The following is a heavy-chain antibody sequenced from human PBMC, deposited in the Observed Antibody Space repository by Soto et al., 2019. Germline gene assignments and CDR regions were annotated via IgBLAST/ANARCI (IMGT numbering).Heavy chain of an antibody. CDR2: ISGSGGST. Sequence: AGGSLRLSCAASGFTFSSYAMSWVRQAPGKGLEWVSAISGSGGSTYYADSVKGRFTISRDNSKNTLYLQMNSLRAEDTAVYYCAKDLYYDILTGYPTFDPWGQGTLVTVSS. CDR1: GFTFSSYA. V-gene: IGHV3-23*01. CDR3: AKDLYYDILTGYPTFDP. J-gene: IGHJ5*02. D-gene: IGHD3-9*01.